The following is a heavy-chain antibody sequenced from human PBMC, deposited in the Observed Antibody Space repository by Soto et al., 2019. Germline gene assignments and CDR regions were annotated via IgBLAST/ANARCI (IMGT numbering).Heavy chain of an antibody. V-gene: IGHV3-30-3*01. Sequence: QVQLVESGGGVVQPGRSLRLSCAASGFTFSSHTMHWVRQAPGKGLEWVAVISYDGSNEDYADSVKRRFTISRDNSKNALYLQMNSLRPEDTDVYYCARQRGIVVINSGFDYWGQGSLVTVSS. D-gene: IGHD3-22*01. J-gene: IGHJ4*02. CDR2: ISYDGSNE. CDR3: ARQRGIVVINSGFDY. CDR1: GFTFSSHT.